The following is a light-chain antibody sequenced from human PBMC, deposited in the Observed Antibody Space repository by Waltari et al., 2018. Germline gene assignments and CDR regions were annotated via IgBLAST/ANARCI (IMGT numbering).Light chain of an antibody. J-gene: IGKJ3*01. CDR1: ETIGSS. V-gene: IGKV3-11*01. Sequence: VLTQSPATLSLSPGERATLSCRASETIGSSLAWYQQRPGQAPRLPIYDASHRATGVPARFSGSGSGTDFTLTISSLESEDFAVYYCQQRFNWIFTFGPGTKVDI. CDR2: DAS. CDR3: QQRFNWIFT.